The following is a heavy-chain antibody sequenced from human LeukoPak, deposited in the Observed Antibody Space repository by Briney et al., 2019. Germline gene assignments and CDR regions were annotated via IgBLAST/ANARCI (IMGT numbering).Heavy chain of an antibody. CDR1: GYTFTSYY. Sequence: ASVKVSCKASGYTFTSYYMHWVRQAPGQGLEWMGGIIPIFGTANYAQKFQGRVTISADKSTSTAYMELSSLRSEDTAVYYCARGPEGYYYYYYMEVWGKGTTVTVSS. CDR2: IIPIFGTA. CDR3: ARGPEGYYYYYYMEV. V-gene: IGHV1-69*06. J-gene: IGHJ6*03.